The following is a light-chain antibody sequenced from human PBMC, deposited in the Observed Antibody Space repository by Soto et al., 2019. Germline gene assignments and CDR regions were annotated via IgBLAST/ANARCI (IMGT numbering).Light chain of an antibody. J-gene: IGKJ4*01. Sequence: DIQMTQSPSSLSASVGDRVTFTCQASQDITNSLNWYQQKPGRAPKLLIYDASNLEAGVPSRFSGGGSGTDFIFTISSLQPDDVATYYCQQYDNVSLTFGGGTKVGIK. V-gene: IGKV1-33*01. CDR2: DAS. CDR1: QDITNS. CDR3: QQYDNVSLT.